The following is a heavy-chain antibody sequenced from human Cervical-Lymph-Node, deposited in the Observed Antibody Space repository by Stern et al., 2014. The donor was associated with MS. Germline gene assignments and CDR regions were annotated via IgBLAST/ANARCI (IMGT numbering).Heavy chain of an antibody. J-gene: IGHJ4*02. V-gene: IGHV3-11*01. Sequence: VQLVESGGCLVKPGGSLRLSCAASGFTFRDYYMSWIRQAPGTGLEWVSYISSSGSTIYYADSVKGRFTISRDNAKNSLYLQMNSLRAEDTAVYYCARDSPSWGWCFDYWGQGTLVTVSS. D-gene: IGHD6-19*01. CDR1: GFTFRDYY. CDR2: ISSSGSTI. CDR3: ARDSPSWGWCFDY.